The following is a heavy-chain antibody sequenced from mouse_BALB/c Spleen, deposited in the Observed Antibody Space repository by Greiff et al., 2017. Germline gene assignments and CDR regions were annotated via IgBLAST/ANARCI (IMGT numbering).Heavy chain of an antibody. CDR2: ISSGGST. J-gene: IGHJ3*01. Sequence: EVQLVESGGGLVKPGGSLKLSCAASGFTFSSYAMSWVRQTPEKRLEWVASISSGGSTYYPDSVKGRFTISSDNARNILYLQMSSLRSEDTAMYYCARTEGWLLPWFAYWGQGTLVTVSA. D-gene: IGHD2-3*01. CDR1: GFTFSSYA. CDR3: ARTEGWLLPWFAY. V-gene: IGHV5-6-5*01.